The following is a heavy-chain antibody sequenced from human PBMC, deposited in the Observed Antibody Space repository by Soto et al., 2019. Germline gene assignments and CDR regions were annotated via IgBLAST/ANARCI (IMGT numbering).Heavy chain of an antibody. CDR1: GFTFSGYG. V-gene: IGHV3-7*01. CDR2: IKGDGSEK. Sequence: VQLVESGGGVVQPGRSLRLSCAASGFTFSGYGMHWVRQAPGKGLEWVANIKGDGSEKKYVDSVKGRFTISRDNANNSVYLQMNSLRAEDTALYYCGRDEVRNGVGVWGQGTTVTVSS. CDR3: GRDEVRNGVGV. J-gene: IGHJ6*02.